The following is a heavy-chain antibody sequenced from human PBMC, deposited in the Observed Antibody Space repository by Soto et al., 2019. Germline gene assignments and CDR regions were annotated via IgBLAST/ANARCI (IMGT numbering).Heavy chain of an antibody. CDR2: VYHSGST. V-gene: IGHV4-4*02. CDR1: GGSIDTSES. J-gene: IGHJ3*01. CDR3: ARVASDAFDF. Sequence: XEILSVTCAVAGGSIDTSESGSWVRQPPGKGLEWIGEVYHSGSTNYNPSLRSRVTMSVDKSNNQFSLKLSSVTAADTAVYYCARVASDAFDFWGQGTMVTVSS.